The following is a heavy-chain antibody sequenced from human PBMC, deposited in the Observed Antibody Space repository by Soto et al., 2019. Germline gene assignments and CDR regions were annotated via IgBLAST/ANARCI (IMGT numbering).Heavy chain of an antibody. CDR1: GYTFTSYG. Sequence: ASVKVSCKASGYTFTSYGISWVRQAPGQGLEWMGWISVYNGNTNYAQKVQDRVTMTTDTSTSTVYMELRGLRSDDTAVYYCARDGVSSRALRFLEWYNDYWGQGTPVTVSS. D-gene: IGHD3-3*01. J-gene: IGHJ4*02. CDR2: ISVYNGNT. CDR3: ARDGVSSRALRFLEWYNDY. V-gene: IGHV1-18*01.